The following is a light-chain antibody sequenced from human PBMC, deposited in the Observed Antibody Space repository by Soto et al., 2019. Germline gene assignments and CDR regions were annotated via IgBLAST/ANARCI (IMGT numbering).Light chain of an antibody. V-gene: IGKV1-5*03. J-gene: IGKJ2*01. CDR1: QSISSW. Sequence: DIQMTQSPSTLSASVGDRVTITCRASQSISSWLAWYQQKPGKAPKLLIYKASSLESGVPSRFSGSGSGTECTLTISSLQHDDFATYYCQQYNSSYTFGQGTKLEIK. CDR3: QQYNSSYT. CDR2: KAS.